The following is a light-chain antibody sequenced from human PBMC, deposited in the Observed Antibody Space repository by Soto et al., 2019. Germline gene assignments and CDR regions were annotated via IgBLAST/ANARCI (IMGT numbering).Light chain of an antibody. CDR2: EVS. J-gene: IGLJ1*01. Sequence: QSALTQPASVSGSPGQSITISCTGTSSDVGGYNYVSWYQQHPGKAPKLMIYEVSNRPSGVSNRFSGSKSGNTASLTISGLQAEDEADYYCSSYTSTYVLGTGTKVTVL. CDR1: SSDVGGYNY. CDR3: SSYTSTYV. V-gene: IGLV2-14*01.